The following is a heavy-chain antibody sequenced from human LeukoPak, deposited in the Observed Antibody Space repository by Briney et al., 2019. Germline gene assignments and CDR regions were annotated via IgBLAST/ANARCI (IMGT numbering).Heavy chain of an antibody. Sequence: ASVKVSCKASGYTFTDYYRYWMRQAPGQGLEWMGWINPNSGGTSYAQRFQGRVTMTRDTSISTAYMNLSRLTSDDTAVYHCARGRVMRADSYSSGRSLHYCVDVWGKGTTVTVSS. V-gene: IGHV1-2*02. CDR1: GYTFTDYY. J-gene: IGHJ6*03. D-gene: IGHD2-21*01. CDR3: ARGRVMRADSYSSGRSLHYCVDV. CDR2: INPNSGGT.